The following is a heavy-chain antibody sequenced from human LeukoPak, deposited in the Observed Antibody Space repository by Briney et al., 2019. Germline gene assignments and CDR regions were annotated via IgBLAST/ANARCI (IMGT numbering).Heavy chain of an antibody. D-gene: IGHD3-9*01. CDR3: AKKGAVLRYFDWFDP. V-gene: IGHV3-23*01. CDR1: GFTVSSNY. CDR2: ISGSGGST. J-gene: IGHJ5*02. Sequence: AGGSLRLSCAASGFTVSSNYMSWVRQAPGKGLEWVSAISGSGGSTYYADSVKGRFTISRDNSKNTLYLQMNSLRAEDTAVYYCAKKGAVLRYFDWFDPWGQGTLVTVSS.